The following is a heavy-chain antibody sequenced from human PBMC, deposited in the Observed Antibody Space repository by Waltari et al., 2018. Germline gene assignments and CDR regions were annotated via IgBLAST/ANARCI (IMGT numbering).Heavy chain of an antibody. D-gene: IGHD2-2*01. CDR3: AKDRRPKGCSSTSCHPFDY. CDR2: ISYDGSNK. J-gene: IGHJ4*02. CDR1: GFTFSSYG. V-gene: IGHV3-30*18. Sequence: QVQLVESGGGVVQPGRSLRLSCAASGFTFSSYGMHWVRQAPGKGLEWVAVISYDGSNKYYADSVKGRFTISRDNSKNTLYLQMNSLRAEDTAVYYCAKDRRPKGCSSTSCHPFDYWGQGTLVTVSS.